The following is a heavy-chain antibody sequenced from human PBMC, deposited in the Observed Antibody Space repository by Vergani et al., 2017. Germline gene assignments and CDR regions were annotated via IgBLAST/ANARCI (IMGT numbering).Heavy chain of an antibody. CDR2: ISYDGSNK. V-gene: IGHV3-30*18. J-gene: IGHJ6*02. Sequence: QVQLVESGGGVVQPGRSLRLSCAASGFTFSSYGMHWVRQAPGKGLEWVAVISYDGSNKYYADSVKGRFTISRDNSKNTLYLQMNSLRAEDTAVYYCAKAGSTYYDFWSGSYYYYGMDVWGQGTTVTVSS. D-gene: IGHD3-3*01. CDR1: GFTFSSYG. CDR3: AKAGSTYYDFWSGSYYYYGMDV.